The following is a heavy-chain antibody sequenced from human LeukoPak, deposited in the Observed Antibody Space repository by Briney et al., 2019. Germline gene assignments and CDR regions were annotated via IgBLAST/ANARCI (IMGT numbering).Heavy chain of an antibody. CDR1: GSTFSGFA. J-gene: IGHJ4*02. V-gene: IGHV3-23*01. Sequence: QPGGSLRLSCAASGSTFSGFAMSWVRQAPGRGLEWVSTISGSTGDTYYADSVKGRFTISRDNSKNTLYLQMNSLRAEDTAVYYCATDPHAKYFDYWGQGTLVTVSS. CDR2: ISGSTGDT. D-gene: IGHD2/OR15-2a*01. CDR3: ATDPHAKYFDY.